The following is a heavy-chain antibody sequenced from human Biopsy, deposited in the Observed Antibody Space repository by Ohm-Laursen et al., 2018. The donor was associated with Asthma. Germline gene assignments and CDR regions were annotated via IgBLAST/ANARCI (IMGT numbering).Heavy chain of an antibody. V-gene: IGHV4-39*02. J-gene: IGHJ4*02. Sequence: SDTLSHTCTVSGASISSSSSHYWAWIRQPPGKGLEWIANIYYMGSTYYNPSLKSRVTISLDMSMNHLSLKLNSVTAADTAVYSCARLRIEGTSPYYFDYWGQGSLVTVSS. CDR2: IYYMGST. CDR3: ARLRIEGTSPYYFDY. CDR1: GASISSSSSHY. D-gene: IGHD2/OR15-2a*01.